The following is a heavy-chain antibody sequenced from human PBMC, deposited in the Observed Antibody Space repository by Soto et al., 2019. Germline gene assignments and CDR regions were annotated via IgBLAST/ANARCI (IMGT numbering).Heavy chain of an antibody. Sequence: EVQLMESGGGLVQPGGYLRLSCAASGFTFTFYTFNCVRQAPGKGLEWVSYINHDGGTISYADSVKGRFTISRDNAKNSLFMQMNSLRAEDTGVYYCARTIRGYSYGSDYWGQGTLVTVSS. J-gene: IGHJ4*02. CDR2: INHDGGTI. CDR3: ARTIRGYSYGSDY. CDR1: GFTFTFYT. V-gene: IGHV3-48*01. D-gene: IGHD5-18*01.